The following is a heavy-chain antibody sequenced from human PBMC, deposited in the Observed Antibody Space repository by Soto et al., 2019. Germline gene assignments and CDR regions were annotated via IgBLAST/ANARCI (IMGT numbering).Heavy chain of an antibody. CDR3: ARYSGSSWHYLDF. D-gene: IGHD1-26*01. V-gene: IGHV5-51*01. J-gene: IGHJ4*02. CDR1: GYSFASHW. Sequence: PGESLKISCKGSGYSFASHWVAWVRQMPEKGLEWIGPIYPGDSDTKDSSPFRGHVTISADTSVSTAYLQWRSLEATDSAIYYCARYSGSSWHYLDFWGQGTLVTVS. CDR2: IYPGDSDT.